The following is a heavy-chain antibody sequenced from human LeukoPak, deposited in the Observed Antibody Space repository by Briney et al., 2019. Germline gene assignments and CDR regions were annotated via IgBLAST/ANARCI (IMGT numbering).Heavy chain of an antibody. CDR2: IYYSGST. V-gene: IGHV4-31*03. D-gene: IGHD4-4*01. Sequence: TSETLSLTCTVSGGSIRSGDYSWNWIRQHPGKGLEWIGYIYYSGSTYYNPFLTSRVTMSVDTSKNQFSLKLSSVTAADTAIYYCARDHTETSSLNFRNYYYYGMDIWGQGTTVIVSS. CDR3: ARDHTETSSLNFRNYYYYGMDI. J-gene: IGHJ6*02. CDR1: GGSIRSGDYS.